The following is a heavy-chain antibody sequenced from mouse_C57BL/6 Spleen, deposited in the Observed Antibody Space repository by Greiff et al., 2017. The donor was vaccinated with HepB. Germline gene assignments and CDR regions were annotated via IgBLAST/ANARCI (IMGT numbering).Heavy chain of an antibody. CDR1: GFTFSDYG. CDR3: ARRPYSNYRYFDV. Sequence: EVKLVESGGGLVKPGGSLKLSCAASGFTFSDYGMHWVRQAPEKGLEWVAYISSGSSTIYYADTVKGRFTISRYNAKNTLFLQMTSLRSEDTAMYYCARRPYSNYRYFDVWGTGTTVTVSS. J-gene: IGHJ1*03. CDR2: ISSGSSTI. D-gene: IGHD2-5*01. V-gene: IGHV5-17*01.